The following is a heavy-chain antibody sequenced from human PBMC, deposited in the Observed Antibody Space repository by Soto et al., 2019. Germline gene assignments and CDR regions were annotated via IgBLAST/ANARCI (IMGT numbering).Heavy chain of an antibody. D-gene: IGHD6-13*01. Sequence: GGSLRLSCAASGFTFSSYAMSWVRQAPGKGMEWASAISGSGGRTYYADSVKGRFTISRDNSKNTLYLQMNSLRAEDTTVYCCAKGGSSWYRAPPDYWGHGTLVTVSS. V-gene: IGHV3-23*01. CDR2: ISGSGGRT. J-gene: IGHJ4*01. CDR1: GFTFSSYA. CDR3: AKGGSSWYRAPPDY.